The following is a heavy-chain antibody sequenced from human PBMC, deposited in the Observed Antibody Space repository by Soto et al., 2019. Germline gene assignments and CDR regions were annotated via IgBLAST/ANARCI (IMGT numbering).Heavy chain of an antibody. CDR2: ISAYNGNT. J-gene: IGHJ4*02. CDR1: GYTFTSYG. Sequence: QVQLVQSGAEVKKPGASVKVSCKASGYTFTSYGISWVRQAPGQGLEWMGWISAYNGNTNYAQKLQGRVTMTTDTSSSTAYMELRSLRSDDTAVYYCARDSRDYGDYGIIDYWGQGTLVTVSS. CDR3: ARDSRDYGDYGIIDY. D-gene: IGHD4-17*01. V-gene: IGHV1-18*01.